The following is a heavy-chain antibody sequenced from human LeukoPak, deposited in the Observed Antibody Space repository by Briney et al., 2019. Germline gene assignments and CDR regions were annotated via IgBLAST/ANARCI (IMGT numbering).Heavy chain of an antibody. CDR1: GGSISRGSYY. V-gene: IGHV4-61*02. CDR2: IYNSGST. Sequence: SQTLSLTCVVSGGSISRGSYYWNWIRQPAGKGLEWMGRIYNSGSTNYNPSLKSRVTISVDTSRNQLSLQLTSVTAADTAVYYCARQTFGVLYFDSWGQGTLVIVSS. J-gene: IGHJ4*02. D-gene: IGHD3-10*01. CDR3: ARQTFGVLYFDS.